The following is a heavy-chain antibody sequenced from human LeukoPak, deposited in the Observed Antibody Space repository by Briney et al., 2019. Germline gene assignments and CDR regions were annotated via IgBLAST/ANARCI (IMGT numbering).Heavy chain of an antibody. J-gene: IGHJ4*02. CDR1: GYSFTSYW. CDR2: IYPGDSDT. CDR3: ARRLNAPDY. V-gene: IGHV5-51*01. Sequence: GESLKISCKGSGYSFTSYWIGWVRQMAGKGLEWLGIIYPGDSDTRYTPSFQVQVTISADKSISPAYLQWRSLKAPDPAMYYCARRLNAPDYWGQGTLVTVSS.